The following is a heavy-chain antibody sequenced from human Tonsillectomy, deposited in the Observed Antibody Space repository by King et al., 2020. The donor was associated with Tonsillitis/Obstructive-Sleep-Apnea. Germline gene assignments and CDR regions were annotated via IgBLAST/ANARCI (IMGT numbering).Heavy chain of an antibody. CDR1: GFSLSTSGVG. D-gene: IGHD1-14*01. J-gene: IGHJ4*02. CDR3: AHITDVDFNFAY. CDR2: IYWDDDK. Sequence: FTLKESGPTLVKPTQTLTLTCTFSGFSLSTSGVGVGWIRQPPGKALEWLALIYWDDDKRYSPSLKSRLTITKDNSKNQVDLTMTNMDPVDTATSYCAHITDVDFNFAYWGQGTLVTVSS. V-gene: IGHV2-5*02.